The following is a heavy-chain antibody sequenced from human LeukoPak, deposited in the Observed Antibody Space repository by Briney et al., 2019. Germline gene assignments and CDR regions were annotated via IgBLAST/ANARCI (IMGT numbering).Heavy chain of an antibody. V-gene: IGHV3-30*18. Sequence: GGSLRLSCAAPGFTFSSYGMHWVRQAPGKGLEWVAVISYDGSNKYYADSVKGRFTISRDNSKNTLYLQMNSLRAEDTAVYYCAKHLYDYWGQGTLVTVSS. CDR1: GFTFSSYG. CDR3: AKHLYDY. J-gene: IGHJ4*02. CDR2: ISYDGSNK.